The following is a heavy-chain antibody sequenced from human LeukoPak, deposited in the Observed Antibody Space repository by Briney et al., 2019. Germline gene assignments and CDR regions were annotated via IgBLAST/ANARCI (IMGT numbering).Heavy chain of an antibody. Sequence: SQTLSLTCAISGDSVSSNSAAWNWIRQPPSRGLEWLGRTYYRSKWYNDYAVSVKSRITINPDTSKNQFSLQLNSVTPEDTAVYYCARDRSGRYYDSSGYYFDYWGQGTLVTVSS. CDR2: TYYRSKWYN. V-gene: IGHV6-1*01. D-gene: IGHD3-22*01. CDR1: GDSVSSNSAA. CDR3: ARDRSGRYYDSSGYYFDY. J-gene: IGHJ4*02.